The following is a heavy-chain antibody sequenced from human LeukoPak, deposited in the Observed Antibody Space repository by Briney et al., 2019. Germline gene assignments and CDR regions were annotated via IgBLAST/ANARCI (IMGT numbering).Heavy chain of an antibody. CDR2: ISNDGNNN. Sequence: GGSLRLSCAASGFSFRSHAMHWVRQAPGKGLEWVAVISNDGNNNFYANSVRGRFTISRDNSKDTLYLQMNSLRAEDTAVYYCARPSGATTPNYYFDYWGQGTLVTVSS. CDR3: ARPSGATTPNYYFDY. CDR1: GFSFRSHA. V-gene: IGHV3-30-3*01. J-gene: IGHJ4*02. D-gene: IGHD5-12*01.